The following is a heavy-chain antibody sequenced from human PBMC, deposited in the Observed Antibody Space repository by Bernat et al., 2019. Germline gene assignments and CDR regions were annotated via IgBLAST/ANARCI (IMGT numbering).Heavy chain of an antibody. CDR2: IYWDDDK. J-gene: IGHJ6*02. CDR1: GFSLSTSGVG. CDR3: ARGYDFWRSYYYYYGMDV. Sequence: QITLKESGPTLVKPTQTLTLTCTFSGFSLSTSGVGVGWIRQPPGKALEWLALIYWDDDKRYSPSLKSRLTITKDTSKNQVVLTMTNMDPVDTATYYCARGYDFWRSYYYYYGMDVWGQGTTVTVSS. D-gene: IGHD3-3*01. V-gene: IGHV2-5*02.